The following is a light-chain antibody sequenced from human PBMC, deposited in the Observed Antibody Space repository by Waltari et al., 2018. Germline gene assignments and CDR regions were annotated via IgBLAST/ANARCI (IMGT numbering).Light chain of an antibody. CDR3: QSYDSSLSGWRV. Sequence: QSVLTQPPSVSGAPGQRVTISCTGGSSNIGEDYDLHWDQQLPGTAPKLLIFDTTNRPSGVPNRFSGSKSGTSAFLAITGLQPEDEADYYCQSYDSSLSGWRVFGTGTKVTVL. CDR1: SSNIGEDYD. V-gene: IGLV1-40*01. CDR2: DTT. J-gene: IGLJ1*01.